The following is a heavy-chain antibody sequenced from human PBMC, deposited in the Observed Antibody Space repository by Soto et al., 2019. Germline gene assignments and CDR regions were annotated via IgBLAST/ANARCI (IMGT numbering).Heavy chain of an antibody. CDR3: ARVPSSKDIVVVVAATRDYYYYGMDV. D-gene: IGHD2-15*01. Sequence: QVQLVQSGAEVKKPGSSVKVSCKASGGTFSSYAISWVRQAPGQGLEWMGGIIPIFGTANYAQKFQGRVTITVDESTSTAYMELSSLRSEDTAVYYCARVPSSKDIVVVVAATRDYYYYGMDVWGQGTTVTVSS. V-gene: IGHV1-69*01. J-gene: IGHJ6*02. CDR2: IIPIFGTA. CDR1: GGTFSSYA.